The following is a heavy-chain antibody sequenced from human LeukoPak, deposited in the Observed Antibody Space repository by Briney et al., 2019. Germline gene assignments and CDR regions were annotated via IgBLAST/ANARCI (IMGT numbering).Heavy chain of an antibody. J-gene: IGHJ4*02. CDR3: AKVCGSYRDYFDY. V-gene: IGHV3-23*01. CDR2: ISGSGGRT. CDR1: GFTFNSYG. D-gene: IGHD1-26*01. Sequence: GGSLRLSCAASGFTFNSYGVSWVRQAPGKGLEWVSAISGSGGRTSYADSVKGRFTISRDNSRNTVYLQMNSLRAEDTAVYYCAKVCGSYRDYFDYWGQGTLVTVSS.